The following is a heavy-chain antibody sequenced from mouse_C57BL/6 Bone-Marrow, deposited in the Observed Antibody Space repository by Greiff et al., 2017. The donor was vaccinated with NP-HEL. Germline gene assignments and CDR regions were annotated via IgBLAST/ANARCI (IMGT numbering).Heavy chain of an antibody. CDR2: IDPSDSYT. D-gene: IGHD1-1*01. J-gene: IGHJ1*03. V-gene: IGHV1-69*01. Sequence: VQLQQPGAELEMPGASVKLSCKASGYTFTSYWMHWVKQRPGQGLEWIGEIDPSDSYTNYNQKFKGKSTLTVDKSSSTAYMQLSSLTSEDSAVYYCARDFTTVVATRYFDVWGTGTTVTVSS. CDR1: GYTFTSYW. CDR3: ARDFTTVVATRYFDV.